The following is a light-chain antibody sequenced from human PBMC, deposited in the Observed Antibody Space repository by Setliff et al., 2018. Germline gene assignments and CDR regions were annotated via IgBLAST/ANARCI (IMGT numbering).Light chain of an antibody. J-gene: IGLJ1*01. V-gene: IGLV2-14*01. CDR2: DVS. CDR3: SSYTSSSTPYV. CDR1: SRDVGGYNY. Sequence: QSALTQPPSASGSPGQSVTISCTGTSRDVGGYNYVSWYQQHPGKAPKLMIYDVSKRPSGVSNRFSGSKSGNTASLTISGLQAEDEADYYCSSYTSSSTPYVFGTGTKGTVL.